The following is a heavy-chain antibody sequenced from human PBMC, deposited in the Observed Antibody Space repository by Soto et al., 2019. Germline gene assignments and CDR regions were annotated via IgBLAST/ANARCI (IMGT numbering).Heavy chain of an antibody. CDR1: GYTFKIYG. J-gene: IGHJ3*02. CDR3: TKAPGIAVSNDI. CDR2: ISAYNGNT. V-gene: IGHV1-18*01. Sequence: GASVKVSCKAFGYTFKIYGISWVRQAPGQGLEWMAWISAYNGNTNYAQKLQGRVTMTTDTSTSTAYMELRSLRSADTAVYHCTKAPGIAVSNDIWGQGTMVTVSS. D-gene: IGHD6-19*01.